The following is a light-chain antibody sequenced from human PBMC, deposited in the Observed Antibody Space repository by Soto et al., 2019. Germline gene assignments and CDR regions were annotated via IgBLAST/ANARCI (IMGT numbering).Light chain of an antibody. V-gene: IGKV3-11*01. CDR1: QSVGRY. Sequence: EIVLTQSPATLSLSPGERVTLSCRASQSVGRYVAWYQHKPGQAPRLLIYDASNRATGIPARFSGSGSGTDFTLTISSLEPEDSADYYCQQRSNWLTFGGGTKVEIK. CDR2: DAS. J-gene: IGKJ4*01. CDR3: QQRSNWLT.